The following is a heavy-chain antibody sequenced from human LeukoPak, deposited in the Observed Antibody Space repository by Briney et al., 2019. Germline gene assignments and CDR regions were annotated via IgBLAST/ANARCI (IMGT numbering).Heavy chain of an antibody. V-gene: IGHV3-23*01. J-gene: IGHJ4*02. CDR2: ISGGGGST. Sequence: GGSLRLSCAASGFTFSSYAMSWVRQAPGKGLEWVSAISGGGGSTYYADSVKGRFTISRDNSKNTLYLQMNSLRAEDTAVYHCAKDGDYYYDSSDHWGQGNPVTASS. CDR3: AKDGDYYYDSSDH. CDR1: GFTFSSYA. D-gene: IGHD3-22*01.